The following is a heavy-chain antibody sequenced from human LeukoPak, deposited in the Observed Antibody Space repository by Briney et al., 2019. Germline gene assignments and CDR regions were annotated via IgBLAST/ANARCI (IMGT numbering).Heavy chain of an antibody. CDR3: ARDLSTRYSDTSGYSPSDY. Sequence: VASVKVSCKASGYTFSTYGISWVRQAPGQGPEWMGWISAYNDNIYYAQKVQGRVTMTTDTSTNTAFMELRGLRSDDTAVYYCARDLSTRYSDTSGYSPSDYWGQGSLVTVSP. CDR2: ISAYNDNI. J-gene: IGHJ4*02. D-gene: IGHD3-22*01. CDR1: GYTFSTYG. V-gene: IGHV1-18*01.